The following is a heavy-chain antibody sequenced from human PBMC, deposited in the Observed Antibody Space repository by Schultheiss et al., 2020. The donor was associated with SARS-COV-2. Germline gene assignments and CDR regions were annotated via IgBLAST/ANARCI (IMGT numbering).Heavy chain of an antibody. J-gene: IGHJ5*02. CDR1: GFTVSSNY. Sequence: GGSLRLSCAASGFTVSSNYMSWVRQAPGKGLEWVSSISSSSSYIYYADSVKGRFTISRDNSKNTLYLQMNSLRAEDTAVYYCARVMRGSYYVRWFDPWGQGTLVTVSS. CDR2: ISSSSSYI. D-gene: IGHD1-26*01. V-gene: IGHV3-21*01. CDR3: ARVMRGSYYVRWFDP.